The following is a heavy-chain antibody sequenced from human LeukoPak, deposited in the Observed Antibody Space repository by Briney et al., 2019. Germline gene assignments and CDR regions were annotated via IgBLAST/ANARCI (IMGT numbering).Heavy chain of an antibody. Sequence: RAPRLSCAASGFTFDDYAMHGVRRAPGKGLEWVSLFSGEGGSTYYADSVKGRFTISRDNSKNSLYLQMNSLRTEDTALYYCAKPKPESSGWYSFDYWGQGTLVTVSS. CDR2: FSGEGGST. CDR3: AKPKPESSGWYSFDY. J-gene: IGHJ4*02. CDR1: GFTFDDYA. V-gene: IGHV3-43*02. D-gene: IGHD6-19*01.